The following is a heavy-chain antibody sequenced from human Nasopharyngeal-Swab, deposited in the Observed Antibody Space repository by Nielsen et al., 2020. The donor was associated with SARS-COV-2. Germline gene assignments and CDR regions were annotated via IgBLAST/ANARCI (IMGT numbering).Heavy chain of an antibody. V-gene: IGHV3-21*01. J-gene: IGHJ6*03. CDR1: GFTFSSYS. CDR2: ISSSSSYI. CDR3: ARVGGATNHYYYYMDV. D-gene: IGHD1-26*01. Sequence: GESLKISCAASGFTFSSYSMNWVRQAPGKGLEWVSSISSSSSYIYYADSVKGRFTISRDNAKTSLYLQMNSLRAEDTAVYYCARVGGATNHYYYYMDVWGKGTTVTVSS.